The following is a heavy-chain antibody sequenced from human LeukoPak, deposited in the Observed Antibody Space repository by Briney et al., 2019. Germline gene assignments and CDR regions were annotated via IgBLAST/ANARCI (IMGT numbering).Heavy chain of an antibody. V-gene: IGHV4-59*08. D-gene: IGHD6-13*01. Sequence: SETLSLTCTVSGGSISSYYWSWIRQPPGKGLEWIGYIYYSGSTNYNPSLKSRVTISVDTSKNQFSLKLSSVTAADTAVYYCARLGFIAAAGSNAFDIWGQGTMVTVSS. CDR1: GGSISSYY. CDR3: ARLGFIAAAGSNAFDI. J-gene: IGHJ3*02. CDR2: IYYSGST.